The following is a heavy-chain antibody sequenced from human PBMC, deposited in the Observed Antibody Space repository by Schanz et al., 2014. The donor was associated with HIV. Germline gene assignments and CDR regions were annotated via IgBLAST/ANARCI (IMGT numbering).Heavy chain of an antibody. CDR3: ARWRSGAPSN. J-gene: IGHJ4*02. Sequence: EVQLLESGGGLVQPGGSLRLSCAASGLTFSDYAMTWVRQAPGKGLEWVGRSKNKANGYITEYTASVKGRFTISRDDSRNSLYLQMNSLKTEDTAVYFCARWRSGAPSNWGQGTLVTVSS. V-gene: IGHV3-72*01. CDR1: GLTFSDYA. CDR2: SKNKANGYIT. D-gene: IGHD3-10*01.